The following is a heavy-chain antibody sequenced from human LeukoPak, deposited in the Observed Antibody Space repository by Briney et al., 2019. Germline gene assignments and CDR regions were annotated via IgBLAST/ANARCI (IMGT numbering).Heavy chain of an antibody. D-gene: IGHD6-6*01. CDR3: AKGDSSSSLIYYFDY. Sequence: GGSLRLSCAASGFTFSSYGMHWVRQAPGKGLEWVAVISYDGGNKYYADSVKGRFTISRDNSKNTLHLQMNSLRAEDTAVYYCAKGDSSSSLIYYFDYWGQGTLVTVSS. CDR2: ISYDGGNK. CDR1: GFTFSSYG. V-gene: IGHV3-30*18. J-gene: IGHJ4*02.